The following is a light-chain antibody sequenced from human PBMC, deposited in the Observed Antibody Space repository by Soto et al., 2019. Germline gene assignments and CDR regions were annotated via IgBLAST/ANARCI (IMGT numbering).Light chain of an antibody. Sequence: EIVMTQTPLSLSVTPGQPASISCKSSQSLLHSDGKTYLYWYLQKPGQAPQLLMYEVSNRFSGVPERFSRSGSGTDFTLEISRVEADDVGVYYCMQTIQRRTFGQGTKVEIK. CDR1: QSLLHSDGKTY. CDR2: EVS. CDR3: MQTIQRRT. J-gene: IGKJ1*01. V-gene: IGKV2D-29*01.